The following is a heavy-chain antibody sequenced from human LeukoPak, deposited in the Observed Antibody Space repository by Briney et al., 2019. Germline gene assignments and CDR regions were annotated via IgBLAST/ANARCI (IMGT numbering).Heavy chain of an antibody. D-gene: IGHD5-12*01. V-gene: IGHV4-59*01. CDR3: ARGDRIRYSGYDY. Sequence: SETLSLTCTVTGGSISSYYWSWIRQPPGKGLGWIGYIYYSGSTNYNPSLKSRVTISVDTSKNQFSLKLSSVTAADTAVYYCARGDRIRYSGYDYWGQGTLVTVSS. CDR1: GGSISSYY. J-gene: IGHJ4*02. CDR2: IYYSGST.